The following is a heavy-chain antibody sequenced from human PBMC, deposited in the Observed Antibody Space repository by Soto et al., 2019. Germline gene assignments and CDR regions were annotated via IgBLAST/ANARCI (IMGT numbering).Heavy chain of an antibody. J-gene: IGHJ5*01. CDR3: AXXXXXXDYVSSSTWFDP. Sequence: QVQLQESGPGLVKPSGTLSLTCTVSGESIXXXYXWXXVRQPPGKGLEWIAEVYHSGSTNYNPSLKRRVTLSVDKSKNQFSLRLSSVTAAXXAVXYCAXXXXXXDYVSSSTWFDPWGQGTLVNVFS. CDR2: VYHSGST. D-gene: IGHD3-10*02. CDR1: GESIXXXYX. V-gene: IGHV4-4*02.